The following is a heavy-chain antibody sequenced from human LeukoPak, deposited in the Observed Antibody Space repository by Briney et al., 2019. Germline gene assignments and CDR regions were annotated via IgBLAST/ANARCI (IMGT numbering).Heavy chain of an antibody. J-gene: IGHJ4*02. V-gene: IGHV4-59*08. CDR3: ARGLQLNKLFDY. Sequence: SETLSLTCTVSGGSISSYYWSWIRQPPGKGLEWIGYIYYSGSTNYNPSLKSRVTISVDTSKNQFSLKLSSVTAADTAVYYCARGLQLNKLFDYWGQGTLVTVSS. D-gene: IGHD5-24*01. CDR2: IYYSGST. CDR1: GGSISSYY.